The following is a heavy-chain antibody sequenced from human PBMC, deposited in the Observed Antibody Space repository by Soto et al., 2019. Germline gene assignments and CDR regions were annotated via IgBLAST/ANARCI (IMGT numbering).Heavy chain of an antibody. V-gene: IGHV4-34*01. CDR3: ARGYSSGWYPAYDYGMDV. J-gene: IGHJ6*02. Sequence: LSLTCAVYGGSFIGYYWSWIRQPPVKGLEWIGEINHSGSTNYNPSLKSRVTISVDTSKNQFSLKLSSVTAADTAVYYCARGYSSGWYPAYDYGMDVWGQGTTVTVSS. D-gene: IGHD6-19*01. CDR1: GGSFIGYY. CDR2: INHSGST.